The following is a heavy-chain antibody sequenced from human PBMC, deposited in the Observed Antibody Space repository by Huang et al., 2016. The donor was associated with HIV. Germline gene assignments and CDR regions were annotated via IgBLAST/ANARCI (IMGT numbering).Heavy chain of an antibody. CDR3: ARERMMSWLDDHDAFDI. J-gene: IGHJ3*02. CDR1: GGSFSGYY. Sequence: QVQLQQWGAGLLKPSETLSLTCAVYGGSFSGYYWSWIRQSPGKGLEWIVDINHSGSTNYNPSLKSRLTISVETSKNQFSLKLSSVTAADTAVYYCARERMMSWLDDHDAFDIWGQGTMVTVSS. D-gene: IGHD1-1*01. CDR2: INHSGST. V-gene: IGHV4-34*01.